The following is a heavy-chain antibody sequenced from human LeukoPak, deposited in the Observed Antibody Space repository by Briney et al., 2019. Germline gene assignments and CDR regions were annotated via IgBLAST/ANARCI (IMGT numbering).Heavy chain of an antibody. CDR2: INDNGRA. Sequence: PSETLSLTCAVYGGSFSNYYWNWIRQPPGKGLEWLGEINDNGRANYNPSLMSRVTVSVDTSKNQFSLRLTSVTATDTAVYYCARRWNYGRNYYIDVWGKGATVSVFS. V-gene: IGHV4-34*01. CDR1: GGSFSNYY. J-gene: IGHJ6*03. D-gene: IGHD1-7*01. CDR3: ARRWNYGRNYYIDV.